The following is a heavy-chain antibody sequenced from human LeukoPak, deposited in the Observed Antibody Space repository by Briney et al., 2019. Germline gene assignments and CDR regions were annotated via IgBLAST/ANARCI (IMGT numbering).Heavy chain of an antibody. V-gene: IGHV4-59*01. J-gene: IGHJ4*02. Sequence: SETLSLTCTVSGGSISSYYWSWIRQPPGKGLEWIGYIYYSGSTNYNPSLKSRVTISVDTSKNQFSLKLSSVTAADTAVYYCARDRMGSSSWYGSYYFDYWGQGTLVTVSS. CDR1: GGSISSYY. CDR2: IYYSGST. D-gene: IGHD6-13*01. CDR3: ARDRMGSSSWYGSYYFDY.